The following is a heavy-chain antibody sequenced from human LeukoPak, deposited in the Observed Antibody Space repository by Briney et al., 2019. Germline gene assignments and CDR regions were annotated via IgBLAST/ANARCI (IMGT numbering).Heavy chain of an antibody. Sequence: GGSLRLSCAASGFTVSSNYMSWVRQAPGKGLVWVSVIYSGGGIYYADSVKGRFTISRDSSKNTLYLQMSSLRADDTAVYYCARHYYDSIGYLYYFDYWGQGTLVTVSS. CDR1: GFTVSSNY. V-gene: IGHV3-53*01. D-gene: IGHD3-22*01. CDR3: ARHYYDSIGYLYYFDY. J-gene: IGHJ4*02. CDR2: IYSGGGI.